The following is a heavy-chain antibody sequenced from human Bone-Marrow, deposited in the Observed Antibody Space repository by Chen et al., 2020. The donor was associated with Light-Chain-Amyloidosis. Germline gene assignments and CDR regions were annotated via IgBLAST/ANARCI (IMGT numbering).Heavy chain of an antibody. CDR2: MYYGGTT. CDR3: ARVGDWLPTRCNWFDP. V-gene: IGHV4-39*01. Sequence: QPQLQESGPGLVSPSETLSLTCTVSGASINSRSYYWGWIRQSPGKGLEWIATMYYGGTTYYNPYLKSRLTLYLDTAKNQFCLKLCSVTAADTAVYYGARVGDWLPTRCNWFDPWGQGTLVTISS. J-gene: IGHJ5*02. CDR1: GASINSRSYY. D-gene: IGHD3-9*01.